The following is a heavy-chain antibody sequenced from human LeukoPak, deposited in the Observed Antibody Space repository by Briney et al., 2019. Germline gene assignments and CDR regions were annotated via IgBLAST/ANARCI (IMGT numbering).Heavy chain of an antibody. CDR2: IYYSGTT. D-gene: IGHD6-13*01. V-gene: IGHV4-59*01. J-gene: IGHJ4*02. CDR3: ARGVYIAAAQYGY. CDR1: GGSISTYY. Sequence: SETLSLTCTVSGGSISTYYWSWIRQPPGKGLEWIGYIYYSGTTNYNPSLKSRVTISVDTSKNQFSLKLNSVTAADTAVYYCARGVYIAAAQYGYWGQGTLVTVSS.